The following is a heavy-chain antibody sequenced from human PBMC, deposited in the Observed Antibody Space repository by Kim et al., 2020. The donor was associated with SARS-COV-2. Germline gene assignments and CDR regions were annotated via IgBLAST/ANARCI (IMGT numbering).Heavy chain of an antibody. D-gene: IGHD3-9*01. J-gene: IGHJ4*02. CDR2: VYYDGSHQ. V-gene: IGHV3-33*08. Sequence: GGSLRLSCRASGFTFNDHAMHWVRQTPGKGLEWVAVVYYDGSHQYYADSVKGRFTISRDKADNTVVLQMSSLRVDDTAVYFCGKDRNVLTGSLDSWGQGTRVIVSS. CDR3: GKDRNVLTGSLDS. CDR1: GFTFNDHA.